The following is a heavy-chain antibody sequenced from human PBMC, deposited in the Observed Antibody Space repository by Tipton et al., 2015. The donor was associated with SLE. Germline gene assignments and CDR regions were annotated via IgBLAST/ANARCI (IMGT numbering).Heavy chain of an antibody. CDR2: IKTKTDDGTT. J-gene: IGHJ6*02. Sequence: SLRLSCAASGFTFTNAWMSWVRQAPGKGLEWVGRIKTKTDDGTTDYAAPVKGRFTISRDNSKNMLYLQMNSLRADDTAVYYCAKDLSYYDSRGFGIYYYFYGMDVWGQGTTVTVSS. D-gene: IGHD3-22*01. V-gene: IGHV3-15*01. CDR1: GFTFTNAW. CDR3: AKDLSYYDSRGFGIYYYFYGMDV.